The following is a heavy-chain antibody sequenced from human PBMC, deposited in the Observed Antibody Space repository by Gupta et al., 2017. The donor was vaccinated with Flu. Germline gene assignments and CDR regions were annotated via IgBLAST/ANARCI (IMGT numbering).Heavy chain of an antibody. D-gene: IGHD2-2*01. CDR2: ISYDGNHR. V-gene: IGHV3-30*18. Sequence: QVQLVESGGGVVQPGGSLRLSCAAAGFIFNIYGVHWVRQAPGKGLEWVATISYDGNHRSFSDPVKGRFTISRDNPKNTLYLQMNSLRAEDTAVYYCAKDSNFYQLLFGAGMDAWGKGTTVTVSS. CDR3: AKDSNFYQLLFGAGMDA. J-gene: IGHJ6*04. CDR1: GFIFNIYG.